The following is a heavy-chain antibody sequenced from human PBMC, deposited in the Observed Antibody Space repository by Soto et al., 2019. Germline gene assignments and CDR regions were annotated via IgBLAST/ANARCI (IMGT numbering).Heavy chain of an antibody. CDR1: GGSFSGYY. D-gene: IGHD3-10*01. CDR2: INHSGST. Sequence: PSETLFLTCAVYGGSFSGYYWSWIRQPPGKGLEWIGEINHSGSTNYNPSLKSRVTISVDTSKNQFSLKLSSVTAADTAVYYCARAVRGEYYYGSGSYTNDYWGQGTLVTVSS. V-gene: IGHV4-34*01. J-gene: IGHJ4*02. CDR3: ARAVRGEYYYGSGSYTNDY.